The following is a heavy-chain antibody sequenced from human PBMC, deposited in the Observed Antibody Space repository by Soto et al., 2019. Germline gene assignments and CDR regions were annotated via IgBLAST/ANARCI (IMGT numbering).Heavy chain of an antibody. J-gene: IGHJ4*02. D-gene: IGHD5-12*01. CDR3: VRIRRGDGYTFGY. Sequence: EVQLVESGGVSVQPGGSLRLSCAASGFSLSNYWMHWVRQAPGKGLVWVSRINIDASTTTYADSVKGRFTISRDNAKNTLYLQMNRLRDEDTAVYYCVRIRRGDGYTFGYWGQGTLVAVSS. CDR1: GFSLSNYW. V-gene: IGHV3-74*01. CDR2: INIDASTT.